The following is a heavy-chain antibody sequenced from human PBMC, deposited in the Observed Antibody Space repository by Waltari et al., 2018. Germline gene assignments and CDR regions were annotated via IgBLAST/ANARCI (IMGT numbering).Heavy chain of an antibody. CDR3: ARGRDTAMNEVESWFDP. CDR2: INPNSGGT. J-gene: IGHJ5*02. V-gene: IGHV1-2*06. Sequence: QVQLVQSGAEVKKPGASVKVSCKASGYTFTGYYMHWVRQAPGQGLEWMGRINPNSGGTNYAQKFQGRVTMTRDTSSSTAYMELSRLRSDDTAVYYCARGRDTAMNEVESWFDPWGQGTLVTVSS. D-gene: IGHD5-18*01. CDR1: GYTFTGYY.